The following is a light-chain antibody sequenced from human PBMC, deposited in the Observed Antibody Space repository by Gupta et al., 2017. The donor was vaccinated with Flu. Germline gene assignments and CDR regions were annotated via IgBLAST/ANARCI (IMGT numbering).Light chain of an antibody. CDR2: DVT. Sequence: DVGGNDYVTVYQQHPGKVPKIMIYDVTKRPSGVPDRFSGAKSGNTAFLTVSGLQAEDDADYYCCSYAGSYAGNYYRFGGGTKLTVL. CDR3: CSYAGSYAGNYYR. CDR1: DVGGNDY. J-gene: IGLJ2*01. V-gene: IGLV2-11*01.